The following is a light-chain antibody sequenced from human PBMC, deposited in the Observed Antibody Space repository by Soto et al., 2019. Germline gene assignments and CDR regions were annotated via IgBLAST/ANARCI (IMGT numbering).Light chain of an antibody. Sequence: QSALTQPASVSGSPGQSITISCTGTSSDVGGYNYVSWYQQHPGKAPKLMIYEVSNRPSGVSNRFSGSKSGNTAALTVSGLQAEDEAVYYCSSYAGSLVVFGGGTKVTVL. CDR2: EVS. V-gene: IGLV2-14*01. CDR1: SSDVGGYNY. CDR3: SSYAGSLVV. J-gene: IGLJ2*01.